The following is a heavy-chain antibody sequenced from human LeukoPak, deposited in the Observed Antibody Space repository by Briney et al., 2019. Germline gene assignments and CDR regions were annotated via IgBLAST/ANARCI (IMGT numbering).Heavy chain of an antibody. D-gene: IGHD5-18*01. CDR2: ISVYNGNT. CDR3: GRSGYRYSYDFDYYMDV. J-gene: IGHJ6*03. V-gene: IGHV1-18*01. CDR1: GYSFTSYG. Sequence: ASVKVSCKASGYSFTSYGISWVRQAPGQGLAWMGRISVYNGNTNYAERVQGRVTMTTDTSTSTAYMELRSLRSDDTAAYYCGRSGYRYSYDFDYYMDVWGKGTTITVSS.